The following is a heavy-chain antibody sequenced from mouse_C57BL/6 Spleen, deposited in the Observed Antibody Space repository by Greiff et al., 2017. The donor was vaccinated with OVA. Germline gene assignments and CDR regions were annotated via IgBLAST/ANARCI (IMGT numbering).Heavy chain of an antibody. CDR3: AREGLYYDYDGGDYYAMDY. V-gene: IGHV1-72*01. CDR2: IDPNSGGT. CDR1: GYTFTSYW. J-gene: IGHJ4*01. D-gene: IGHD2-4*01. Sequence: QVQLQQPGAELVKPGASVKLSCKASGYTFTSYWMHWVKQRPGRGLEWIGRIDPNSGGTKYNEKFKSKATLTVDKPSSTAYMQLSSMTSEDSAVYYCAREGLYYDYDGGDYYAMDYWGQGTSVTVSS.